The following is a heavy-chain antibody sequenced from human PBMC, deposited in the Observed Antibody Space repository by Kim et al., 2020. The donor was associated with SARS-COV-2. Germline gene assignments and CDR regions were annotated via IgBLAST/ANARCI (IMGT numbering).Heavy chain of an antibody. J-gene: IGHJ4*02. CDR3: ARDSSLSDYYDSVDY. V-gene: IGHV3-30*07. D-gene: IGHD3-22*01. Sequence: DSVKGRFTISRDNSKNTLYLQMNSLRAEDTAVYYCARDSSLSDYYDSVDYWGQGTLVTVSS.